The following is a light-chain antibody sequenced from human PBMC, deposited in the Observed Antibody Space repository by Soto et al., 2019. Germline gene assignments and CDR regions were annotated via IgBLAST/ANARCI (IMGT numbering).Light chain of an antibody. CDR2: DTN. Sequence: QSVLTQPPSVSAAPGQQVTISCSGATSNIGNNYVSWYQQLPGTAPKLLIYDTNNRPSGIPDRFSGSKSGTSATLGITGLQTGDEAVYYCGAWDSSLSGVLFGGWTKLTVL. CDR1: TSNIGNNY. V-gene: IGLV1-51*01. CDR3: GAWDSSLSGVL. J-gene: IGLJ2*01.